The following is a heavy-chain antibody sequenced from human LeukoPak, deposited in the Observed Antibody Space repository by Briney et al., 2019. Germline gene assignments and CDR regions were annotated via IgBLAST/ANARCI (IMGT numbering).Heavy chain of an antibody. CDR2: IYSQGAT. D-gene: IGHD2-21*01. V-gene: IGHV4-4*07. CDR3: ARGRQSAYESGDYFDY. Sequence: SETLSLTCTVSRGYIASYYWSWIRQPAGKGLEWIGRIYSQGATRYSPSLKSRVSMSVDASKNVFSLRLTSVTAADSGLYYCARGRQSAYESGDYFDYWGQGMLVTVSS. J-gene: IGHJ4*02. CDR1: RGYIASYY.